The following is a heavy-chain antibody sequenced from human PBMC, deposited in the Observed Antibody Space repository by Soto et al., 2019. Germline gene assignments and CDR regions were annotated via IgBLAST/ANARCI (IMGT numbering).Heavy chain of an antibody. J-gene: IGHJ4*02. D-gene: IGHD2-15*01. Sequence: EVQLVESGGGLVKPGGSLRLSCAASGFTFSSYSMNWVRQAPGKGLEWVSSISSSSSYIYYADSVKGRFTISRDNAKNSLYLKMNSLRAEDTAVYYCARGGQGYCSGGSCYYFDYWGQGTLVTVSS. CDR1: GFTFSSYS. CDR2: ISSSSSYI. V-gene: IGHV3-21*01. CDR3: ARGGQGYCSGGSCYYFDY.